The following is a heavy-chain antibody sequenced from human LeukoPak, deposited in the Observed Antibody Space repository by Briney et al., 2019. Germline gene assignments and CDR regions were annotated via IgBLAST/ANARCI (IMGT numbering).Heavy chain of an antibody. CDR3: ARPGAVGAAPPYFDY. V-gene: IGHV4-34*01. J-gene: IGHJ4*02. CDR2: MNHSGSA. CDR1: GGSFSGNY. Sequence: SETLSLTCAVYGGSFSGNYWTWIRQSPRKGLEWIGEMNHSGSANYNPSLKSRVTISVDTSKNQCSLTLTSVTAADTAVYYCARPGAVGAAPPYFDYWGQGTLVTVSS. D-gene: IGHD1-26*01.